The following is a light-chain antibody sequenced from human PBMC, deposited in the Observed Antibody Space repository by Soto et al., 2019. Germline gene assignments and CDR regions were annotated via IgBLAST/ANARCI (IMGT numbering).Light chain of an antibody. CDR3: LLDYAYFWA. CDR1: QGIRSA. V-gene: IGKV1-6*01. CDR2: AAS. Sequence: AIQLTQSPSSLSSSVGDRVTITCRASQGIRSALGWYQQKPGKVPKLLIYAASTLQSGVPSRFSGSGFGTDFTLTINSLHPEDFANYYCLLDYAYFWAFGQGTKVDIK. J-gene: IGKJ1*01.